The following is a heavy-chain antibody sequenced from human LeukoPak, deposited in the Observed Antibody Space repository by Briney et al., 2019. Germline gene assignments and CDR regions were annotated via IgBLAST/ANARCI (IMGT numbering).Heavy chain of an antibody. J-gene: IGHJ6*03. Sequence: GESLKISCKGSGYSFTSYWIGWVRQMPGKGLEWMGIIYPGDSDTRYSPSFQGQVTISADKSISTAYLQWSSLKASDTAMYYCARGYREYYYYYYMDVWGKGTTVIVSS. V-gene: IGHV5-51*01. CDR1: GYSFTSYW. CDR3: ARGYREYYYYYYMDV. CDR2: IYPGDSDT. D-gene: IGHD1-1*01.